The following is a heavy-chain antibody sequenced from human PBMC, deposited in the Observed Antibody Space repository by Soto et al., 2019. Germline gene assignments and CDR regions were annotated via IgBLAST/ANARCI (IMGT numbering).Heavy chain of an antibody. D-gene: IGHD2-15*01. V-gene: IGHV4-61*01. J-gene: IGHJ5*02. CDR3: ASALYCSGGSCSFDP. CDR1: GGSVSSGNYY. CDR2: IYYTGST. Sequence: QVQLQESGPGLVKPSETLSLTCTVSGGSVSSGNYYWSWIRQPPGKGLEWIGFIYYTGSTSYNPSLKSRVTISMDTSKNQFSLKLTSVTAADTAVYYCASALYCSGGSCSFDPWGQGTQVTVSS.